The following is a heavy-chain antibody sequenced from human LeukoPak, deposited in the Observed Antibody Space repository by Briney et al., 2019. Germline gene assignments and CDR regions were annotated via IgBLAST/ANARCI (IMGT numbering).Heavy chain of an antibody. CDR1: GFSFDDYA. Sequence: GGSLRLSCAVSGFSFDDYAMHWVRQVPGKGLEWVSGISWNNDNIAYADSVKGRFTTSRDNAKNSLYLQMNSLRAEDTALYYCAINGGGDSGYGNFDYWGQGTLVTVSS. CDR3: AINGGGDSGYGNFDY. CDR2: ISWNNDNI. J-gene: IGHJ4*02. D-gene: IGHD5-12*01. V-gene: IGHV3-9*01.